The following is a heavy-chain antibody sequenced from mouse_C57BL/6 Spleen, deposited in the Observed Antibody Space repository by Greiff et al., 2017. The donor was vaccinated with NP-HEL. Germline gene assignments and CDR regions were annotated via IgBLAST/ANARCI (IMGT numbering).Heavy chain of an antibody. Sequence: VKLQESGAELVKPGASVKISCKASGYAFSSYWMNWVKQRPGKGLEWIGQIYPGDGDTNYNGKFKGKATLTADKSSSTAYMQLSSLTSEDSAVYFCARGKIYSNYAWFAYWGQGTLVTVSA. CDR3: ARGKIYSNYAWFAY. CDR2: IYPGDGDT. CDR1: GYAFSSYW. D-gene: IGHD2-5*01. J-gene: IGHJ3*01. V-gene: IGHV1-80*01.